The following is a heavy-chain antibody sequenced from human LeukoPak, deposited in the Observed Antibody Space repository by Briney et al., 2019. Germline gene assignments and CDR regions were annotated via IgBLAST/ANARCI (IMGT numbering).Heavy chain of an antibody. D-gene: IGHD3-10*01. J-gene: IGHJ4*02. CDR1: GGSVSSGSYY. Sequence: SETLSLTCTVSGGSVSSGSYYWGWIRQPPGKGLEWIGRIYTSGSTNYNPSLKSRVTMSVNTSKNQFSLNLSSVTAADTAVYFCARGRYGSGSYYMDYWGQGTLVTVSS. CDR3: ARGRYGSGSYYMDY. CDR2: IYTSGST. V-gene: IGHV4-39*07.